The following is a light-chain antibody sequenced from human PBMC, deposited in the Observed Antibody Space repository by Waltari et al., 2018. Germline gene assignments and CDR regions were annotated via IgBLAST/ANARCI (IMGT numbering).Light chain of an antibody. CDR3: QQYGASPHS. J-gene: IGKJ2*01. Sequence: ETVLTQSPGTLSLSPGERATLSCRASQSVSSSHLAWYQQKPGQAPRLLIYGASSRATGIPDRFSGSGSGTDFTLTISRLEPEDFAVYYCQQYGASPHSFGQGNKLEIK. V-gene: IGKV3-20*01. CDR2: GAS. CDR1: QSVSSSH.